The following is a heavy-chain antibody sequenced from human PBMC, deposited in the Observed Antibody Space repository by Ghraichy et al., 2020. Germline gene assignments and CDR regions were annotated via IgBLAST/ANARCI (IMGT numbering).Heavy chain of an antibody. D-gene: IGHD3-3*01. CDR2: IIPIFGTA. J-gene: IGHJ6*02. CDR1: GGTFNTYA. V-gene: IGHV1-69*13. CDR3: AVVSFGVVRGRPGYFYYYGMDV. Sequence: SVKVSCKGSGGTFNTYAVYWVRQAPEQGLEWMGGIIPIFGTANYAQRFQGRVRITADESTSTAYMELSSLRSEDTAVYYCAVVSFGVVRGRPGYFYYYGMDVWGQGTTVTVAS.